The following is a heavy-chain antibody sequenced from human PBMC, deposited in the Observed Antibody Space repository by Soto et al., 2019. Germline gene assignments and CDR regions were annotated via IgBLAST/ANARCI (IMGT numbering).Heavy chain of an antibody. Sequence: EVQLVESGGGLVQPGGSLRLSCAASGFTFSTYWMHWIRQVPGKGLEWVSRINSDASHTYYADSVKGRFTISKDNAKNTLQLEMNRLRAEDTAEYYGVRDGHCITTRCYGNWFDPWGQGTLVTASS. D-gene: IGHD2-2*01. CDR3: VRDGHCITTRCYGNWFDP. V-gene: IGHV3-74*01. CDR2: INSDASHT. J-gene: IGHJ5*02. CDR1: GFTFSTYW.